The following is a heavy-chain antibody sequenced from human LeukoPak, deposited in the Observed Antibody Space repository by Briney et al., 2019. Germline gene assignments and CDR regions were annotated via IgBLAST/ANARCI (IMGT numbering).Heavy chain of an antibody. J-gene: IGHJ3*02. D-gene: IGHD6-19*01. V-gene: IGHV5-10-1*01. CDR3: ATNVGIAVADPDAFDI. Sequence: GESLKISCKGSGYSFTSYWISWVRQMPGKGLEWMGRIDPSDSYTNYSPSFQGHVTISADKSISTAYLQWSSLKASDTAMYYCATNVGIAVADPDAFDIWGQGTMATVSS. CDR1: GYSFTSYW. CDR2: IDPSDSYT.